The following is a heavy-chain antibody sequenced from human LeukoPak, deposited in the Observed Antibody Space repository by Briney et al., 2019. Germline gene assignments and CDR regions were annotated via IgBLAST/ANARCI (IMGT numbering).Heavy chain of an antibody. D-gene: IGHD1-1*01. Sequence: GGSLRLSCVVSGFSFTNGWMSWVRQAPGKGLEWVGRIKRKTDSGTIDYGAPVKGRFTISRDDSKNTVYLRMNSLKTEDTAVYYCTAGLEKSDVDYWGQGTLVTVSS. CDR1: GFSFTNGW. J-gene: IGHJ4*02. CDR2: IKRKTDSGTI. V-gene: IGHV3-15*01. CDR3: TAGLEKSDVDY.